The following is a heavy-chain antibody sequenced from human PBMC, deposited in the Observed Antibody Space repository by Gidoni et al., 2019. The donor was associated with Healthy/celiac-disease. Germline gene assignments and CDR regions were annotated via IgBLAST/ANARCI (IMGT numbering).Heavy chain of an antibody. CDR2: IYWNDDK. CDR3: AHSRLYCSSTSCYPFFDY. CDR1: GFSLSTSGVG. V-gene: IGHV2-5*01. D-gene: IGHD2-2*01. J-gene: IGHJ4*02. Sequence: QITLKESGPTLVKPTQTLTLTCTFSGFSLSTSGVGVGWIRQPPGKALEWLALIYWNDDKRYSPSLKSRLTITKDTSKNQVVLTMTNMDPVDTATYYCAHSRLYCSSTSCYPFFDYWGQGTLVTVSS.